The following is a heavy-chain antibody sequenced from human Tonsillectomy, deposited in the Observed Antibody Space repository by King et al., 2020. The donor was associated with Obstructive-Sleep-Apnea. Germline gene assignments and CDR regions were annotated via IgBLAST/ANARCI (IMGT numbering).Heavy chain of an antibody. D-gene: IGHD3-9*01. J-gene: IGHJ4*02. V-gene: IGHV3-64*01. CDR2: ISSSGGST. CDR1: GFTFSNYA. CDR3: GSSNDYDILIGFDY. Sequence: VQLVESGGNLVQPGGSLRLSCAASGFTFSNYAMHWVRQAPGKGLEYVSSISSSGGSTYYANSVKGRFTISRDNSNNMMYLQMGSLRAEDMAVYYCGSSNDYDILIGFDYWGQGTLVTVSS.